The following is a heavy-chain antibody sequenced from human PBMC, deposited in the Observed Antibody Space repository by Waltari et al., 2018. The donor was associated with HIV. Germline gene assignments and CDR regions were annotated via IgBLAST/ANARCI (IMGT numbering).Heavy chain of an antibody. CDR2: IDRDGRVS. J-gene: IGHJ6*02. CDR1: GFTFGHSW. V-gene: IGHV3-74*03. CDR3: ARDVTRDYFGVYHFLFDV. Sequence: VQLVESGGTQIRPGGALSLSCVGSGFTFGHSWLHGFRQVPGKGLQWIARIDRDGRVSTNEGLVKGRFSVSRDNAKNSMFLQLTRLTVDDSAVYHCARDVTRDYFGVYHFLFDVWGQGTTVTVSS. D-gene: IGHD4-17*01.